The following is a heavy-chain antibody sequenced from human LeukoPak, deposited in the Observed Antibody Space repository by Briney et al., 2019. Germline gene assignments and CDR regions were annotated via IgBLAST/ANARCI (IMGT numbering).Heavy chain of an antibody. V-gene: IGHV1-46*01. CDR2: INPSGGST. Sequence: ASVKVSCKASGYTFTSYYMHWVRQAPGQGLEWMGIINPSGGSTSYAQKFQGRVTMTRDTSTSTVYMELSSLRSEDTAVYYCARGLYYYDSSGYYYYSWYFDLWGRGTLVTVSS. CDR1: GYTFTSYY. D-gene: IGHD3-22*01. CDR3: ARGLYYYDSSGYYYYSWYFDL. J-gene: IGHJ2*01.